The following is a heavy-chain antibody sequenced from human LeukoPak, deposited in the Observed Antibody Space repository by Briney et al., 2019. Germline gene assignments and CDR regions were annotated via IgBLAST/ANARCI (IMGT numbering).Heavy chain of an antibody. D-gene: IGHD6-19*01. CDR1: GGSISRYY. CDR3: ARHIDNGWYAF. Sequence: PSETLSLTCTVSGGSISRYYWSWIRQPPGKGLEWIGYISYSGSTNYNPSLKSRVTMSVDRSRNQFSLKLNSVTAADTAVYYCARHIDNGWYAFWGQGTLVTVSS. V-gene: IGHV4-59*08. CDR2: ISYSGST. J-gene: IGHJ4*02.